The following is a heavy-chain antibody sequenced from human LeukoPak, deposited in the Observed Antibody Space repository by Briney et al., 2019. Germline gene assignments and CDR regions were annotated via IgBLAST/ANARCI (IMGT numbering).Heavy chain of an antibody. CDR1: GYSISTGYY. Sequence: PSETLSLTCTVSGYSISTGYYWGWIRQPPGKGLEWIGSIYHSGSTYYNPSLKSRVTISVDTSKNQFSLKLSSVTAADTAVYYCARDSRWGDTIFGVVIIHRNGVAAFDIWGQGTMVTVSS. CDR3: ARDSRWGDTIFGVVIIHRNGVAAFDI. J-gene: IGHJ3*02. CDR2: IYHSGST. D-gene: IGHD3-3*01. V-gene: IGHV4-38-2*02.